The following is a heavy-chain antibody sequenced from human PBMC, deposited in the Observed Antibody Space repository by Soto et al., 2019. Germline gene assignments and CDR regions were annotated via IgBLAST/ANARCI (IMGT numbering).Heavy chain of an antibody. Sequence: GGSLRLSCAASGFTFSSYGMHWVRQAPGKGLEWVAVISYDGSNKYYADSVKGRFTISRDNSKNTLYLQMNSLRAEDTAVYYCAKDESIFGVVIIFGDMDVWGQGTTVTVS. D-gene: IGHD3-3*01. V-gene: IGHV3-30*18. CDR3: AKDESIFGVVIIFGDMDV. CDR2: ISYDGSNK. J-gene: IGHJ6*02. CDR1: GFTFSSYG.